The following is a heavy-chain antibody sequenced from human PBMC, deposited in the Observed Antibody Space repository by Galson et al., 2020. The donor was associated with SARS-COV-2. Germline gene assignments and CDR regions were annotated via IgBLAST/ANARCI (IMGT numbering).Heavy chain of an antibody. D-gene: IGHD2-8*01. CDR3: ARVYTSTLHPMYFDP. CDR2: IYPGDSDT. Sequence: GESLKISCQGSGYSFTNYWIGWVRQMPGKGLEWMGNIYPGDSDTRHSPSFQGHLTISAHKSISTAYLQWSSLKAADTAMHFWARVYTSTLHPMYFDPWGQGTLVTVSS. V-gene: IGHV5-51*01. J-gene: IGHJ5*02. CDR1: GYSFTNYW.